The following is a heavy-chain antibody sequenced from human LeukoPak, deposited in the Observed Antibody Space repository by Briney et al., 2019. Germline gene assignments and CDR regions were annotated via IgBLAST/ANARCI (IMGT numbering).Heavy chain of an antibody. CDR2: IYYSGST. CDR3: AKRGQFWSGYHNWFDP. J-gene: IGHJ5*02. V-gene: IGHV4-30-4*08. Sequence: SETLSLTCTVSGGSISSGDYYWSWIRQPPGKGLEWIGDIYYSGSTYYNPSLKSRVTISVDTSKNQFSLKLSSVTAADTAVYYCAKRGQFWSGYHNWFDPWGQGTLVTVSS. CDR1: GGSISSGDYY. D-gene: IGHD3-3*02.